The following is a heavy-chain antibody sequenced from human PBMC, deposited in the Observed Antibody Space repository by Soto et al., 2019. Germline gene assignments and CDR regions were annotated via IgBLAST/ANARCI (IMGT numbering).Heavy chain of an antibody. CDR2: IIPIFGTA. J-gene: IGHJ4*02. D-gene: IGHD2-8*01. V-gene: IGHV1-69*13. CDR3: AIAESRYCTNGVCYVGHFDY. Sequence: GASVKVSCKASGGTFSSYAISWVRQAPGQGLEWMGGIIPIFGTANYAQKFQGRVTITADESTSTAYMELSSLRSEDTAAYYCAIAESRYCTNGVCYVGHFDYWGQGTLVTVSS. CDR1: GGTFSSYA.